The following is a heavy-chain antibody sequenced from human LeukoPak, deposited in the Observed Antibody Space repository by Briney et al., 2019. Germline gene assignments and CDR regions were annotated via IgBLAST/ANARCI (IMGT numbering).Heavy chain of an antibody. CDR2: IKQDGSEK. Sequence: PGGSLRLSCAASGFTLSSYWMSWVRQAPGKGLEWVANIKQDGSEKYYVDSVKGRFTISRDNAKNSLYLQMNSLRAEDTAVYYCARAKIDYWGQGTLVTVSS. J-gene: IGHJ4*02. CDR3: ARAKIDY. CDR1: GFTLSSYW. V-gene: IGHV3-7*01.